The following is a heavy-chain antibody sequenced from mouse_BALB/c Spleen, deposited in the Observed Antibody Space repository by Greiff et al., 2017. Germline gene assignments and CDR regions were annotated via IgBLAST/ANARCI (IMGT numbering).Heavy chain of an antibody. CDR3: ARRGDWSWFAY. CDR1: GYTFTSYW. CDR2: INPSTGYT. D-gene: IGHD3-3*01. J-gene: IGHJ3*01. Sequence: QVQLQQPGAELVKPGASVKLSCKASGYTFTSYWMHWVKLRPGQGFEWIGEINPSTGYTEYNQKFKDKATLTADKSSSTAYMQLSSLTSEDSAVYYCARRGDWSWFAYWGQGTLVTVSA. V-gene: IGHV1S81*02.